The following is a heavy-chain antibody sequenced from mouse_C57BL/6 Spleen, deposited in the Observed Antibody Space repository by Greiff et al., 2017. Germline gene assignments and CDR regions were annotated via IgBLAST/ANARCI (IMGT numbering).Heavy chain of an antibody. CDR3: ASDSGYFDV. V-gene: IGHV5-4*03. J-gene: IGHJ1*03. CDR1: GFTFSSYA. CDR2: ISDGGSYT. Sequence: EVTLVESGGGLVKPGGSLKLSCAASGFTFSSYAMSWVRQTPEKRLEWVATISDGGSYTYYPDNVKGRFTISRDNAKNNLYLQMSHLKSEDTAMYYCASDSGYFDVWGTGTTVTVSS.